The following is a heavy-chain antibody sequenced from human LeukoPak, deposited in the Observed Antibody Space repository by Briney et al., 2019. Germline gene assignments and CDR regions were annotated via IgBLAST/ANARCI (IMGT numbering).Heavy chain of an antibody. CDR2: ISGSGGSA. CDR3: AKLVGSGSPLRHFDY. V-gene: IGHV3-23*01. CDR1: GFTFSSYA. D-gene: IGHD3-10*01. Sequence: PGGSLRLSCAASGFTFSSYAKRWVRQAPGKGLEWVSAISGSGGSAYYADSVKGRFTISRDNSKNTLYLQINSLRAEDTAVYYCAKLVGSGSPLRHFDYWGQGTLVTVSS. J-gene: IGHJ4*02.